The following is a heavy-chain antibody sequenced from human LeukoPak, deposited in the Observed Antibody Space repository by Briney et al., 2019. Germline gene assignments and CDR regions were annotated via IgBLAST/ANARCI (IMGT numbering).Heavy chain of an antibody. D-gene: IGHD3-10*01. J-gene: IGHJ4*02. V-gene: IGHV3-23*01. CDR1: GFTFSSYA. CDR2: ISGSGGST. Sequence: GGSLRLSCVASGFTFSSYAMSWVRQAPGKGLEWVSAISGSGGSTYYADSVKGRFTISRDNAKNSLYLQMNSLRAEDTAVYYCARAPLWFGQYYFDYWGQGTLVTVSS. CDR3: ARAPLWFGQYYFDY.